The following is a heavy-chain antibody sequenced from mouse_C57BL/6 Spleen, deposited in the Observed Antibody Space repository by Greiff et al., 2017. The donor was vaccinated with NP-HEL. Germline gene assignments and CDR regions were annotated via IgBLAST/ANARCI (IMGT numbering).Heavy chain of an antibody. D-gene: IGHD3-3*01. Sequence: QVQLQQPGAELVKPGASVKMSCKASGYTFTSYWITWVKQRPGQGLEWIGDIYPGSGSTNYNEKFKSKATLTVDTSSSTAYMQLSSLTSEDSAVYYCARSRDRDWYFDVWGTGTTVTVSS. V-gene: IGHV1-55*01. CDR1: GYTFTSYW. CDR2: IYPGSGST. J-gene: IGHJ1*03. CDR3: ARSRDRDWYFDV.